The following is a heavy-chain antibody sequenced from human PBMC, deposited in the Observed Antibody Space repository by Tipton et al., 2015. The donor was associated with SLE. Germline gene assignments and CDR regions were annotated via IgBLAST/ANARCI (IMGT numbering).Heavy chain of an antibody. V-gene: IGHV3-11*04. CDR1: GFSLNDSY. Sequence: SLRLSCAASGFSLNDSYMTWIRQAPGKGLQWVSYIGGSGPYINYADSVKGRFTISRDNAKNSLYLQMNSLRDEDTAVYYCSRDPRSLDFWGQGTLVTVSS. CDR2: IGGSGPYI. CDR3: SRDPRSLDF. J-gene: IGHJ4*02.